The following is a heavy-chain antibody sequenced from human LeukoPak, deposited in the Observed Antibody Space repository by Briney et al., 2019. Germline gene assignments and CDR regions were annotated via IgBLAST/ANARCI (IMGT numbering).Heavy chain of an antibody. D-gene: IGHD4-17*01. J-gene: IGHJ4*02. CDR2: ISSSGDTI. Sequence: GGSLRLSCAASGFTFSSFEMNWVRQAPGKGLEWISYISSSGDTILYADSVKGQFTISRDNAKNSLHLQMNSLRAEDTAVYFCARADYGDCDWGQGTLVTVSS. CDR3: ARADYGDCD. V-gene: IGHV3-48*03. CDR1: GFTFSSFE.